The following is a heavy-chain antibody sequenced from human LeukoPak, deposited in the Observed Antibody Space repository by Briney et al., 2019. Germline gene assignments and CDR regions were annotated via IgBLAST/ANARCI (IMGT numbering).Heavy chain of an antibody. V-gene: IGHV3-48*01. CDR1: GFTFSSHS. Sequence: GGSLRLSCAASGFTFSSHSMNWVRQAPGKGLEWVSYISSSSSNIYYADSVKGRFTISRDNAKNSLYLQMNSLRAEDTAIYYCARAVSGRFDYWGQGTLVTVSS. CDR3: ARAVSGRFDY. D-gene: IGHD6-19*01. CDR2: ISSSSSNI. J-gene: IGHJ4*02.